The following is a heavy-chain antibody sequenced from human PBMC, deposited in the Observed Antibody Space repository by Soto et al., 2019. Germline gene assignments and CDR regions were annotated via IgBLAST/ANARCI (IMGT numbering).Heavy chain of an antibody. V-gene: IGHV3-21*01. Sequence: PGGSLRLSCAASGFTFNSYTMNWVRQAPGKGLEWVSSISSGSSYIYYTDSVKGRFTISRDNTKNSLYLQMNSLRAEDTAVYYCAREISIDYWGQGTLVTVS. CDR2: ISSGSSYI. J-gene: IGHJ4*02. CDR3: AREISIDY. CDR1: GFTFNSYT.